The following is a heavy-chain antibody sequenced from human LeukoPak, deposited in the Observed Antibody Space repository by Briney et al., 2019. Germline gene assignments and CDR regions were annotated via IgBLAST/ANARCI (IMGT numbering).Heavy chain of an antibody. Sequence: PSETLSLTCTVSGGSISSYYWSWIRQPPGKGLEWIGYIYYSGSTNYNPSLKSRVTISVDTSKNQFSLKLSSVTAADTAVYYCARHDLAIRYFDYWGQGTLVTVSS. CDR2: IYYSGST. V-gene: IGHV4-59*01. CDR3: ARHDLAIRYFDY. J-gene: IGHJ4*02. D-gene: IGHD3-9*01. CDR1: GGSISSYY.